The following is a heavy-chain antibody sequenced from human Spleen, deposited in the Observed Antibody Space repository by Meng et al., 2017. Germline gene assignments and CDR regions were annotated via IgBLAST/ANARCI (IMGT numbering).Heavy chain of an antibody. CDR2: INPNRGDI. V-gene: IGHV1-2*06. CDR1: GYIISAYY. J-gene: IGHJ4*02. D-gene: IGHD6-13*01. Sequence: ASVKVSCKASGYIISAYYMDWVRQAPGQGLEWMGRINPNRGDINYAQKFQGRVTMTRDTSISTAYMELSGLRSDDTAVYYCARDEDISAAGYLLGDFWGQGTLVTVSS. CDR3: ARDEDISAAGYLLGDF.